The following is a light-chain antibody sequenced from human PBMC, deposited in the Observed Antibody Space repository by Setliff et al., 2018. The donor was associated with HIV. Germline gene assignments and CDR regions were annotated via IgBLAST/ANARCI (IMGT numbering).Light chain of an antibody. CDR2: ELS. V-gene: IGLV2-8*01. CDR3: ASYAGDGVHDIYV. CDR1: SSDIGSHNH. Sequence: QSVLTQPPSASGSPGQSVAISCTGTSSDIGSHNHVSWYQQYPGKAPKLMIYELSQRPSGVPDRFSGSKSGNTASLTVSGLQAEDEADYYCASYAGDGVHDIYVFGTRTKVTVL. J-gene: IGLJ1*01.